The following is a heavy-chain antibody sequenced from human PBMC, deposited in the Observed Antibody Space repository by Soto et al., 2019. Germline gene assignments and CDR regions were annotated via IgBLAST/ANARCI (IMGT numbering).Heavy chain of an antibody. Sequence: GGSLRLSCEASGFTFRSYWMSWVRQAPGKGLEWVANIKQDGSAINYLDSVKGRFTISRDNAKNSLYLQMNSLRAEDTAVYYCARGTYCGDYCHYYFDSWGQGTLVTVSS. V-gene: IGHV3-7*01. CDR2: IKQDGSAI. CDR3: ARGTYCGDYCHYYFDS. J-gene: IGHJ4*02. CDR1: GFTFRSYW. D-gene: IGHD2-21*02.